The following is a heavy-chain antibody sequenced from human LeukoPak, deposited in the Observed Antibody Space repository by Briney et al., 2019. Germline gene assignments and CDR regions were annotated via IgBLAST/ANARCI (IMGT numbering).Heavy chain of an antibody. CDR2: INPILGTT. J-gene: IGHJ5*01. CDR3: ARSGGYYDFWSGYYYNWFDS. CDR1: GYTFTGYY. Sequence: SVKVSCKASGYTFTGYYMHWVRQAPGQGLEWMGRINPILGTTNYAQKFQGRVTITADESTSTAYMELSSLSSEDTAVYHCARSGGYYDFWSGYYYNWFDSWGQGTLVTVSS. V-gene: IGHV1-69*11. D-gene: IGHD3-3*01.